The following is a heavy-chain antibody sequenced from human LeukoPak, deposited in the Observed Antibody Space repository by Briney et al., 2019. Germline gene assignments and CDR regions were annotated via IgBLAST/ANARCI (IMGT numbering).Heavy chain of an antibody. CDR3: ARVRAAAGTYYYYYGMDV. CDR2: IKQEGGEK. J-gene: IGHJ6*02. CDR1: GFTFNNYW. D-gene: IGHD6-13*01. V-gene: IGHV3-7*04. Sequence: GGSLRLSCAAAGFTFNNYWMRWVRHAPGKGLEWVANIKQEGGEKYYVDSVKGRFTLSRDNAKTSLYVQMDSLRAEDTAVYYCARVRAAAGTYYYYYGMDVWGLGTTVTVSS.